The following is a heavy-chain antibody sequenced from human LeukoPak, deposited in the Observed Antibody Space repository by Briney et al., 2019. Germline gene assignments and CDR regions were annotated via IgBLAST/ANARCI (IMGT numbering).Heavy chain of an antibody. CDR1: GYSFPGYW. Sequence: GESLKISCKGSGYSFPGYWIAWVRQMPGKGLEWMGIIWPGDSDTKYSPSFQGQVTISADKSINTAYLQWSSLKASDTAMYYCARLYDILTGHDYWGQGTLVTVSS. D-gene: IGHD3-9*01. CDR2: IWPGDSDT. J-gene: IGHJ4*02. CDR3: ARLYDILTGHDY. V-gene: IGHV5-51*01.